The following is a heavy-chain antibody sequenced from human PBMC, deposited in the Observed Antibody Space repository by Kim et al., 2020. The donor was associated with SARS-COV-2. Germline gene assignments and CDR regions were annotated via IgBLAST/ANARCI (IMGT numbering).Heavy chain of an antibody. Sequence: ASVKVSCKASGYTFTSYGISWVRQAPGQGLEWMGWISAYNGNTNYAQKLQGRVTMTTDTSTSTAYMELRSLRSDDTAVYYCARDRLRYFDWLSAGGWFDPWGQGTLVTVSS. CDR2: ISAYNGNT. V-gene: IGHV1-18*04. CDR1: GYTFTSYG. D-gene: IGHD3-9*01. J-gene: IGHJ5*02. CDR3: ARDRLRYFDWLSAGGWFDP.